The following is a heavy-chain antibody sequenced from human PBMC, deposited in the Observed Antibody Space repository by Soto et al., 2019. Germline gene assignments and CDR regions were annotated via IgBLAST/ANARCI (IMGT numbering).Heavy chain of an antibody. CDR1: GFTFTSYS. D-gene: IGHD1-26*01. J-gene: IGHJ6*02. Sequence: EVQLVESGGGLVKPGGSLRLSCAASGFTFTSYSMNWVRQAPGKGLEWVSSISSDSTYIYYADSLKGRFTISRDNAKKSLFLQMNSLRAEDTAVYYCAGRWVQSGGMDVWGQGTTVTVSS. CDR3: AGRWVQSGGMDV. CDR2: ISSDSTYI. V-gene: IGHV3-21*01.